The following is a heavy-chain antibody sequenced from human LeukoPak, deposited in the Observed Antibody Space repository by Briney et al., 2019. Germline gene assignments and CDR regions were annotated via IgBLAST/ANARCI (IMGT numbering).Heavy chain of an antibody. CDR3: ARPYCSSTSCYGDNWFDP. Sequence: SETLSLTCTVSGGSISSYYWSWIRQPPGKGLEWIGYIYYSGSTNYNPSLKSRVTISVDTSKNQFSLKLSSVTAADTAVYYCARPYCSSTSCYGDNWFDPWGQGTLVTVSS. CDR2: IYYSGST. CDR1: GGSISSYY. V-gene: IGHV4-59*08. J-gene: IGHJ5*02. D-gene: IGHD2-2*01.